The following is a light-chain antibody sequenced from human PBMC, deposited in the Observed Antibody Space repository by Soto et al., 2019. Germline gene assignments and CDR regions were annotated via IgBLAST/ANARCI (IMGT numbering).Light chain of an antibody. CDR3: GTWDSRLSALYV. Sequence: QPVLTQPPSVSAAPGQKVTISCSGSSSNIGNNYVSWYQQLPGTAPKLLIYDNNKRPSGIPDRFSGSKSGTSATLGITGLQTGDEADYYCGTWDSRLSALYVFGTGTKVTVL. CDR2: DNN. J-gene: IGLJ1*01. V-gene: IGLV1-51*01. CDR1: SSNIGNNY.